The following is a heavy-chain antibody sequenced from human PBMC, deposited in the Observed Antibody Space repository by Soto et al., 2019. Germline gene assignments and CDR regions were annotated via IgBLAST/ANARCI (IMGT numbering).Heavy chain of an antibody. J-gene: IGHJ5*02. V-gene: IGHV4-30-2*01. CDR1: GGSISSGGYS. Sequence: SETLSLTCAVSGGSISSGGYSWSWIRQPPGKGLEWIGYIYHTGNAYYNPSLKSRVTISVDTSKNQFSLKLTSVTAADAALYYCARDFFDSSDYTKNWFEPWGQGTLVTVSS. D-gene: IGHD3-22*01. CDR2: IYHTGNA. CDR3: ARDFFDSSDYTKNWFEP.